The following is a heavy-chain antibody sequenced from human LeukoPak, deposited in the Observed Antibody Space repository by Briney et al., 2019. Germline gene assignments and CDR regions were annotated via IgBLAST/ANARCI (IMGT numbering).Heavy chain of an antibody. J-gene: IGHJ4*02. CDR1: GFTFSSYA. V-gene: IGHV3-30-3*01. Sequence: GGSLRLSCAASGFTFSSYAMHWVRQAPGKGLEGVAGISYDGSNKYYADSVKGRFTISRDNAKNTLYLQMNSLIAEDTAVYYCARVWGGTGTTPGLFDYWGQGTLVTVSS. CDR2: ISYDGSNK. CDR3: ARVWGGTGTTPGLFDY. D-gene: IGHD1-1*01.